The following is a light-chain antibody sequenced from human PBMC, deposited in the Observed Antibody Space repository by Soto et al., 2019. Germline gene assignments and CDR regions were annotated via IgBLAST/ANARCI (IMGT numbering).Light chain of an antibody. Sequence: EIVLTQSPGTLSLSPGERVTLSCRASQSVSSNYLAWYQQKPGQAPRLLIYGASSRATGIPDRFSGSGSGTDFTLTISGLEPEDFAVYYCQQYGSSPETFGQGTKVEIK. V-gene: IGKV3-20*01. CDR2: GAS. J-gene: IGKJ1*01. CDR1: QSVSSNY. CDR3: QQYGSSPET.